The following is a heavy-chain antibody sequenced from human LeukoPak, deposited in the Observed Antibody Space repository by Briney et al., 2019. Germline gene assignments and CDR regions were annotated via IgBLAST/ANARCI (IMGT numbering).Heavy chain of an antibody. J-gene: IGHJ4*02. D-gene: IGHD3-22*01. V-gene: IGHV3-21*01. CDR1: GFTFSSYS. CDR3: ARGPNYYDSSGPLGY. Sequence: GGSLRLSCAASGFTFSSYSMNWVRQAPGKGLEWVSSISSSSSYIYYADSLKGRFTISRDNAKNSLYLQMNSLRDEDTAVYYCARGPNYYDSSGPLGYWGQGTLVTVSS. CDR2: ISSSSSYI.